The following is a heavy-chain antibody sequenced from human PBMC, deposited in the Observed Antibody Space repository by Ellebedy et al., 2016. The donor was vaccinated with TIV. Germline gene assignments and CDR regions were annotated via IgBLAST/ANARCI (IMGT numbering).Heavy chain of an antibody. V-gene: IGHV1-18*04. J-gene: IGHJ4*02. CDR3: ASGSSDYFDF. CDR2: ISAHDGKT. D-gene: IGHD3-22*01. Sequence: AASVKVSCKTSGYTFTSYAFSWVRQAPGQGLEWMGWISAHDGKTHFAQKLQDRVTMTTDTSTSTAYVELRNLSSDDTAVYYCASGSSDYFDFWGQGTLVTVSS. CDR1: GYTFTSYA.